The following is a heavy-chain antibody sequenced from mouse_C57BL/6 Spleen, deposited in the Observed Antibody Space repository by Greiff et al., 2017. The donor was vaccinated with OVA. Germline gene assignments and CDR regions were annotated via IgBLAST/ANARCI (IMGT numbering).Heavy chain of an antibody. CDR3: VRQEDSNWAFAY. CDR1: GFSFNTYA. J-gene: IGHJ3*01. V-gene: IGHV10-1*01. Sequence: EVQLVESGGGLVQPKGSLKLSCAASGFSFNTYAMNWVRQAPGKGLEWVARIRSKSNNYATYYADSVKDRFTISRDDSESMLYLQMNNLKTEDTAMYYCVRQEDSNWAFAYWGQGTLVTVSA. CDR2: IRSKSNNYAT. D-gene: IGHD4-1*01.